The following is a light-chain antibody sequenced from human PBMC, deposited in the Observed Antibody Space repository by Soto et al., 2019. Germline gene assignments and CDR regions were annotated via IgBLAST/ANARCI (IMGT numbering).Light chain of an antibody. CDR2: GAS. V-gene: IGKV3-20*01. Sequence: ENVLTQSPGTLSLAPGERATLSCRASQTVSSYLTWYQQRPGQAPRLLIYGASKSATGIPDRFSGSGSGTDFTLTISRLEPEDFALYYSQQYGTSPITFGQGTRMEIK. CDR3: QQYGTSPIT. J-gene: IGKJ5*01. CDR1: QTVSSY.